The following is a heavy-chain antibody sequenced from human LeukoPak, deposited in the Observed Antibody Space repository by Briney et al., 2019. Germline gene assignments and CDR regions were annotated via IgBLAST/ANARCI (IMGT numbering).Heavy chain of an antibody. D-gene: IGHD5-12*01. V-gene: IGHV3-9*01. CDR3: AKDMSGYSGRLGFWYYYYGMDV. CDR2: ISWNSGSI. J-gene: IGHJ6*02. Sequence: GGSLRPSCAASGFTFDDYAMHWVRQAPGKGLEWVSGISWNSGSIGYADSVKGRFTISRDNAKNSLYLQMNSLRAEDTALYYCAKDMSGYSGRLGFWYYYYGMDVWGQGTTVTVSS. CDR1: GFTFDDYA.